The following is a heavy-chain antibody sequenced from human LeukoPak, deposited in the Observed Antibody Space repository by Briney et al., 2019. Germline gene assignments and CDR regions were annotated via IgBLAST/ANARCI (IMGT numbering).Heavy chain of an antibody. V-gene: IGHV3-23*01. CDR3: AKGRGWFYGMDV. CDR1: GFTFNSYA. J-gene: IGHJ6*02. Sequence: PGGSLRLSCAASGFTFNSYAMNWVRQAPGKGLEWVSGLSGSGGSTYYADSVQGRFTISRDNSKNTLYLQMNSLGAEDTAVYYCAKGRGWFYGMDVWGQGTTVTVSS. CDR2: LSGSGGST. D-gene: IGHD2-15*01.